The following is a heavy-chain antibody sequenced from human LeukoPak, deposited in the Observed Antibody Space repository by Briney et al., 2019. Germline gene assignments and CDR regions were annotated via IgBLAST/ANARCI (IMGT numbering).Heavy chain of an antibody. V-gene: IGHV3-30*18. CDR2: ISYGGSNK. CDR1: GFTFSSYG. CDR3: AKAPRYCSSTSCPSYYYYGMDV. J-gene: IGHJ6*04. D-gene: IGHD2-2*01. Sequence: PGRSLRLSCAASGFTFSSYGMHWVRQAPGKGLEWVAVISYGGSNKYYADSVKGRFTISRDNSKNTLYLQMNSLRAEDTAVYYCAKAPRYCSSTSCPSYYYYGMDVWGKGTTVTVSS.